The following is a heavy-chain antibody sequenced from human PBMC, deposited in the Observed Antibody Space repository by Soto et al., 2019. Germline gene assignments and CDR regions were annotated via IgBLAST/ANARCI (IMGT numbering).Heavy chain of an antibody. CDR1: GFTFSSYG. Sequence: QVQLVESGGGVVQPGRSLRLSCAASGFTFSSYGMHWVRQAPGKGLEWVAVIWYDGSNKYYADSVKGRFTISRENSKNTLYLQMNSLRAEDTAVYYCARGCDYYDGMDVWGQGTTVTVSS. J-gene: IGHJ6*02. V-gene: IGHV3-33*01. CDR3: ARGCDYYDGMDV. CDR2: IWYDGSNK.